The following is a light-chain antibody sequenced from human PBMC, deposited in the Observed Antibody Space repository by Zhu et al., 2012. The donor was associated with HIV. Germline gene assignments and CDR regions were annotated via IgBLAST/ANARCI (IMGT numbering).Light chain of an antibody. CDR1: QSIRNN. CDR3: QQYHDWPPLT. J-gene: IGKJ4*01. Sequence: EIVMTQSPVTLSVSPGERATLSCRASQSIRNNLAWYQQKPGQAPRLLIYGASTRATGIPDRFSGSGSETEFTLIISSLQSEDVAVYYCQQYHDWPPLTFGGGTKVGDQT. V-gene: IGKV3-15*01. CDR2: GAS.